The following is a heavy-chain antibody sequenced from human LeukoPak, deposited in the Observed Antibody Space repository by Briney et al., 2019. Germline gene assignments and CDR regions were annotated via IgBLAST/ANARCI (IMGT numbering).Heavy chain of an antibody. D-gene: IGHD2-2*01. Sequence: ASVKVSCKASGYTFTSYGVSWVRQAPGQGLEWMGWINAGNGNTKYSQKFQGRVTITRDTSASTAYMELSSLRSEDTAVYYCARDSGYCSSTSCYSWFDPWGQGTLVTVSS. CDR3: ARDSGYCSSTSCYSWFDP. CDR2: INAGNGNT. V-gene: IGHV1-3*01. CDR1: GYTFTSYG. J-gene: IGHJ5*02.